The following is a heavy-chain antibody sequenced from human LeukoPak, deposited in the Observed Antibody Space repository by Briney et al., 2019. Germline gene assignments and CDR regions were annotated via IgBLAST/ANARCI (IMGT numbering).Heavy chain of an antibody. D-gene: IGHD5-18*01. J-gene: IGHJ4*02. CDR2: ISSNGGST. Sequence: GGSLRLSCAASGFTFSNHGMNWVRQAPGKGLEYVSAISSNGGSTYYANSVKGRFTISRDNSKNTLYLQMGSLRAEDMAVYYCARADTAMVRGFFDYWGQGTLVTVSS. CDR1: GFTFSNHG. CDR3: ARADTAMVRGFFDY. V-gene: IGHV3-64*01.